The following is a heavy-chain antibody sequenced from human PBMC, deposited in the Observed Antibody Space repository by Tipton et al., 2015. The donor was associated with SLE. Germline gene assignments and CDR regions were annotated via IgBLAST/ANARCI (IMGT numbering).Heavy chain of an antibody. CDR2: IYTSGST. D-gene: IGHD1-26*01. CDR1: GGSISSGSYY. V-gene: IGHV4-61*02. CDR3: ARVGGCDPGTFDI. Sequence: LRLSCTVSGGSISSGSYYWSWIRQPAGKGLEWIGRIYTSGSTNYNPSLKGRVTISVDTSNNQFSLKLSPVTAADTAVYYCARVGGCDPGTFDIWGQGTMVTVSS. J-gene: IGHJ3*02.